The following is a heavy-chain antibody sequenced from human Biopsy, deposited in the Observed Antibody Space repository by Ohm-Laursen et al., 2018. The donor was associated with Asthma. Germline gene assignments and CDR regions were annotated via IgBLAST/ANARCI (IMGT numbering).Heavy chain of an antibody. CDR1: GDSFNNFA. J-gene: IGHJ6*02. CDR3: ARGYSGTDRIVYYYSGLEV. V-gene: IGHV1-69*13. D-gene: IGHD5-12*01. CDR2: LIPVLGTP. Sequence: ASVKVSCKTSGDSFNNFAISWARQAPGQGLEWMGGLIPVLGTPDHAQMFEGRVTITADESTSTAYMELSSLRSEDTAVYYCARGYSGTDRIVYYYSGLEVWGQGTTVTVSS.